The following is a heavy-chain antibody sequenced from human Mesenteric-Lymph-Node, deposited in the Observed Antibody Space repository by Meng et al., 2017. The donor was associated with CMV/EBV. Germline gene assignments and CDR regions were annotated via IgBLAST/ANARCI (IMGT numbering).Heavy chain of an antibody. CDR1: GYTFIGYY. CDR2: MNPSSGNT. Sequence: ASVKVSCKASGYTFIGYYMHWVRQATGQGLEWMGWMNPSSGNTGYAQKFQGRVTMTRDTSVSTAYMELTSLTSEDTAMYYCARSPFPGDYWGQGTLVTVSS. CDR3: ARSPFPGDY. J-gene: IGHJ4*02. V-gene: IGHV1-8*02. D-gene: IGHD3-16*01.